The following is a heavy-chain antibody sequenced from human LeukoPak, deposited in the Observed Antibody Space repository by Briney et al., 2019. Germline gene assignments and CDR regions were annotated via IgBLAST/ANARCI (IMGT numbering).Heavy chain of an antibody. CDR1: GHSFTSYW. Sequence: GESLKISCKGSGHSFTSYWIGWVRQMPGKGLEWMGIIYPGDSDTRYSPSFQGQVTISADKSISTAYLQWSSLKASDTAIYYCARRPYCSSTSCYRNFDYWGQGTLVTVSS. J-gene: IGHJ4*02. CDR3: ARRPYCSSTSCYRNFDY. V-gene: IGHV5-51*01. CDR2: IYPGDSDT. D-gene: IGHD2-2*01.